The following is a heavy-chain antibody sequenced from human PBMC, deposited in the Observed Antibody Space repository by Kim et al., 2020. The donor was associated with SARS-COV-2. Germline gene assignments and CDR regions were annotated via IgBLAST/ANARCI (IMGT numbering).Heavy chain of an antibody. V-gene: IGHV3-30*04. J-gene: IGHJ5*02. CDR1: GFTFSSYA. CDR3: ARGGDSSSWLNWFDP. D-gene: IGHD6-13*01. CDR2: ISYDGSNK. Sequence: GGSLRLSCAPSGFTFSSYAMHWVRQAPGKGLEWVALISYDGSNKYYVDSVKGRFTISGDNSKNTLYLQMNSLRPEDTAVYYCARGGDSSSWLNWFDPWGQGTLVTVSS.